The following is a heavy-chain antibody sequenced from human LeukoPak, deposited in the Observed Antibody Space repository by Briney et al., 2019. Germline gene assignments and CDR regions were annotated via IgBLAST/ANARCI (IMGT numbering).Heavy chain of an antibody. V-gene: IGHV1-2*02. CDR1: GYTFTGYY. D-gene: IGHD3-22*01. CDR3: ARASDSTMIVVVTAFDS. CDR2: INPNSGGT. Sequence: ASVKVSCKASGYTFTGYYMHWVRQAPGQGLEWMGWINPNSGGTNYAQKFQGRVTMTRDTSISTAYMELSRLRSDDTAVYYCARASDSTMIVVVTAFDSWGQGTLVTVSS. J-gene: IGHJ4*02.